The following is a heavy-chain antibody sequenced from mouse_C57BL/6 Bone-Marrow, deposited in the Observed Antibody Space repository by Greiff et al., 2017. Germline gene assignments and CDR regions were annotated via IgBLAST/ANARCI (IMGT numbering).Heavy chain of an antibody. CDR2: IHPNSGST. D-gene: IGHD1-1*01. CDR3: ARSLPTVDYYAMDY. J-gene: IGHJ4*01. CDR1: GYTFTSYW. V-gene: IGHV1-64*01. Sequence: QFQLQQPGAELVQPGASVKLSCKASGYTFTSYWMHWVKQRPGQGLEWIGMIHPNSGSTNYNEKFKSKATLTVDKSSSTAYMQLSSLTSEDSAVYYCARSLPTVDYYAMDYWGQGTSVTVS.